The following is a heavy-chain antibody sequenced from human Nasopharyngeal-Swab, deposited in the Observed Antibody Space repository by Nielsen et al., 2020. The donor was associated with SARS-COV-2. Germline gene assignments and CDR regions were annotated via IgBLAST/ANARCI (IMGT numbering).Heavy chain of an antibody. CDR3: ARSPYYDFWSGYYTRFDY. J-gene: IGHJ4*02. CDR2: ISSSSTYI. Sequence: WIRQPPGKGLEWVPSISSSSTYIYYADSVKGRFTVSRDNAKNSLYLQMSSLRTEDAAVYYCARSPYYDFWSGYYTRFDYWGRGTLVTVSS. V-gene: IGHV3-21*01. D-gene: IGHD3-3*01.